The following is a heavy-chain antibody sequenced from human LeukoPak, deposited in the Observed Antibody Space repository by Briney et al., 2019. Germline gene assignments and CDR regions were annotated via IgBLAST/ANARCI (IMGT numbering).Heavy chain of an antibody. Sequence: GGSLRLSCAASGFIFSSYGMSWVRQAPGKGLEWVSSISGSGDSKYYADPVKGRFTISRDNSKNTLYVQMNSLRAEDTAVYYCAKETYYYDTSDCGWGQGTLVTVSS. CDR2: ISGSGDSK. V-gene: IGHV3-23*01. CDR3: AKETYYYDTSDCG. CDR1: GFIFSSYG. D-gene: IGHD3-22*01. J-gene: IGHJ4*02.